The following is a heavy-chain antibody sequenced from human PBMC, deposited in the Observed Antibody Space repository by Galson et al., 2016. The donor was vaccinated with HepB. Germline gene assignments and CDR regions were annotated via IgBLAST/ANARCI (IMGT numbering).Heavy chain of an antibody. CDR2: DSMDGRRK. Sequence: SLRLSCAASGFTFNKYGMHWVRQAPGKGLEWVAADSMDGRRKFYADSVRGRFTISRDNSNNMLFLQMVSLRPDDTAVYYCAKRHEYCPPVGCSVDYWGQGTLVSVSS. D-gene: IGHD2/OR15-2a*01. CDR1: GFTFNKYG. CDR3: AKRHEYCPPVGCSVDY. V-gene: IGHV3-30*18. J-gene: IGHJ4*02.